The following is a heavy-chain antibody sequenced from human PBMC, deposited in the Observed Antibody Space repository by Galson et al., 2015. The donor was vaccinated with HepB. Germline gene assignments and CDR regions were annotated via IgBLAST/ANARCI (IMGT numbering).Heavy chain of an antibody. Sequence: SLRLSCAASGFSFSSYTIHWVRQAPGKGLEWVAIISYDGSSRFYADSVKGRFTISRENSKKTVYLQMSSLRAEDTAVYYCARNSVRIYYYGMDVWGQGTTVTVSS. CDR2: ISYDGSSR. V-gene: IGHV3-30*04. J-gene: IGHJ6*02. CDR3: ARNSVRIYYYGMDV. CDR1: GFSFSSYT. D-gene: IGHD2-15*01.